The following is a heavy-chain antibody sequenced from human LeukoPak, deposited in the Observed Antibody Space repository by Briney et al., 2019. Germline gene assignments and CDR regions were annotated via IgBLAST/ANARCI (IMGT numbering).Heavy chain of an antibody. V-gene: IGHV4-59*01. CDR3: ARGRIAARPYYYYYMDV. J-gene: IGHJ6*03. CDR1: GGSISSYY. CDR2: IYYSGST. Sequence: PSETLSLTCTVSGGSISSYYWSRIRQPPGKGLEWIGYIYYSGSTNYNPSLKSRVTISVDTSKNQFSLKLSSVTAADTAVYYCARGRIAARPYYYYYMDVWGQGILVTVSS. D-gene: IGHD6-6*01.